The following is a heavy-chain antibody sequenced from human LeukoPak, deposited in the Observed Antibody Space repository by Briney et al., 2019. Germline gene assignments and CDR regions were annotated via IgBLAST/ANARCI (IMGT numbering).Heavy chain of an antibody. CDR1: GFTFSSYA. Sequence: QPSGSLSLYCAASGFTFSSYAMSWVRQAPGKGLEWVSAISGSGGSTYYADSVTGRFTISRANSKNNLYLQMNSLRAEDTAVYYCARDQLRVDAFDIWGQGKMVTVSS. V-gene: IGHV3-23*01. CDR3: ARDQLRVDAFDI. D-gene: IGHD4-17*01. J-gene: IGHJ3*02. CDR2: ISGSGGST.